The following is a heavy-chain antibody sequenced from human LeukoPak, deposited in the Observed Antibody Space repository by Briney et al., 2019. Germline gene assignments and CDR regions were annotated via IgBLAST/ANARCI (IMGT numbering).Heavy chain of an antibody. D-gene: IGHD3-16*02. CDR1: GFTFSNAW. Sequence: GGSLRLSCAASGFTFSNAWMTWVRQAPGKELEGVGRIKSKAVGGTTDYAAPVKGRFTISRDDSKNTLYLQMNSLKTEDTAVSYCTTNGPGTFGGVIVPGAFDIWGQGTMVTVSS. CDR3: TTNGPGTFGGVIVPGAFDI. CDR2: IKSKAVGGTT. V-gene: IGHV3-15*01. J-gene: IGHJ3*02.